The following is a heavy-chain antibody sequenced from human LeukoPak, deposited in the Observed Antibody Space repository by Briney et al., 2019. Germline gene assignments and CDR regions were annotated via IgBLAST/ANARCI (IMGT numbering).Heavy chain of an antibody. CDR2: ISYSGANT. Sequence: GSLRLSCATSGFMFKNYGMSWVRQAPGRGLEWVSTISYSGANTHYADSVRGRSTISRDNSKNTLSLQMNSLRVEDTAIYYCADDYSSEGHFDYWGQGTRVTVSS. CDR3: ADDYSSEGHFDY. J-gene: IGHJ4*02. V-gene: IGHV3-23*01. D-gene: IGHD2-21*01. CDR1: GFMFKNYG.